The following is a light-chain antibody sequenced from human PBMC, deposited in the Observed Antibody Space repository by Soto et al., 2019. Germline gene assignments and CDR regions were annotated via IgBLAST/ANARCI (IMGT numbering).Light chain of an antibody. CDR1: SSDVGGYNY. V-gene: IGLV2-14*03. J-gene: IGLJ1*01. CDR2: DVS. CDR3: NSYTSSRTYV. Sequence: QSVLTQPASVSGSPGQSIAISCTGTSSDVGGYNYVTWYQQHPGKAPKLMIYDVSNRPSGVSDRFSGSKSGNTASLTISGLQAEDEGDYYCNSYTSSRTYVFGTGTKVTVL.